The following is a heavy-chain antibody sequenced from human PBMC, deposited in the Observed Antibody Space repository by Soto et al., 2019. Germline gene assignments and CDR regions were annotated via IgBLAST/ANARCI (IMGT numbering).Heavy chain of an antibody. CDR3: ARGGGCYYDSSGYCAN. D-gene: IGHD3-22*01. CDR1: GGTFSSYA. Sequence: QVQLVQSGAEVKEPGSSVKVSCKASGGTFSSYAISWVRQAPGQGLEWMGGIIPIFGTANYAQKFQGRVTITADESTSTAYMELSSLRSEDTAVYYCARGGGCYYDSSGYCANWGQGTLVTVSS. V-gene: IGHV1-69*01. CDR2: IIPIFGTA. J-gene: IGHJ4*02.